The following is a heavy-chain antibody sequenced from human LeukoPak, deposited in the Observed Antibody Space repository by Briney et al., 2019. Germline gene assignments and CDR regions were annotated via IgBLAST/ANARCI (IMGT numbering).Heavy chain of an antibody. D-gene: IGHD2-15*01. CDR3: ARDDIIVVVAATFYGMDV. CDR2: ISSSGSTI. CDR1: GFTFSDYY. Sequence: PGGSLRLSCAASGFTFSDYYMSWIRQAPGKGLEWVSYISSSGSTIYYADSVKGRFTISRDNAKNSPYVQMNSLRAEDTAVYYCARDDIIVVVAATFYGMDVWGQGTTVTVSS. J-gene: IGHJ6*02. V-gene: IGHV3-11*01.